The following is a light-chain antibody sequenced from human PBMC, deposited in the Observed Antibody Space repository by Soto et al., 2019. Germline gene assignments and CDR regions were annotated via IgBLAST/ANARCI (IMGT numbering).Light chain of an antibody. V-gene: IGKV1-12*01. Sequence: DIQMTQSPSFVSASVEDRVTITCRASQDISSWLAWYQQKPGEAPKLLIYAASSLQGGVPSRFSGSGSGTHFTLTISSLQPEDFAFYYCQQTNTFPLTFGGGTKVDIK. J-gene: IGKJ4*01. CDR2: AAS. CDR3: QQTNTFPLT. CDR1: QDISSW.